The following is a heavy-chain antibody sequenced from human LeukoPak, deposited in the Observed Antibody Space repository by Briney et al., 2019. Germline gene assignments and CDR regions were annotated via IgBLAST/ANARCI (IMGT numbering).Heavy chain of an antibody. D-gene: IGHD2-2*01. V-gene: IGHV3-30*18. Sequence: GGSLRLSCAASGFTFSSYGMHWVRQAPGKGLEWVAVISYDGSNKYYADSVKGRFTISRDNSKNTLYLQMNSLRAEDTAVYYCAKHAPSAYWGQGTLVTVSS. CDR2: ISYDGSNK. J-gene: IGHJ4*02. CDR3: AKHAPSAY. CDR1: GFTFSSYG.